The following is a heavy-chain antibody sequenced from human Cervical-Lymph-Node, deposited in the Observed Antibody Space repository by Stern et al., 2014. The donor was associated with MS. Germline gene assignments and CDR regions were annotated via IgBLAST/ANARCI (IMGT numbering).Heavy chain of an antibody. CDR3: ARGGRYDFWSGYYLLDY. CDR2: LIPIFGTA. V-gene: IGHV1-69*01. J-gene: IGHJ4*02. D-gene: IGHD3-3*01. CDR1: GGTFSSYA. Sequence: VQLVQTGAEVKKPGSSVKVSCKASGGTFSSYAISWVRQAPGQGLEWMGGLIPIFGTANYAQKFQGRVTITADESTSTAYMELSSLRSEDTAVYYCARGGRYDFWSGYYLLDYWGQGTLVTVSS.